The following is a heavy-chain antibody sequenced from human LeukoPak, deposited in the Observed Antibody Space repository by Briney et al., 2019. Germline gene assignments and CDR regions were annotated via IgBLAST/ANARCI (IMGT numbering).Heavy chain of an antibody. CDR3: ARLAGATVFDY. V-gene: IGHV4-39*01. CDR1: GGSISSSSYY. Sequence: SETLSLTCTVSGGSISSSSYYWGWIRQPPGTGLEWIGRIYYSGSTYYNMSLKSRVTISVDTSKDQFSLKLSSVTAADTAVYYCARLAGATVFDYRGQGTLVTVSS. D-gene: IGHD1-26*01. CDR2: IYYSGST. J-gene: IGHJ4*02.